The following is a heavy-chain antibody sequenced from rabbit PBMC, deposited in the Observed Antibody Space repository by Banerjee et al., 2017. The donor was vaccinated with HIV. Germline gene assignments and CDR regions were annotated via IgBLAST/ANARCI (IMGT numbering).Heavy chain of an antibody. Sequence: QEQLEESGGDLVKPEGSLTLTCTASGFSFSNGYVMCWVRQAPGKGLEWIAYTYPEHGTTDYASWVSGRFTISLDNAQNTVFLQMTSLTAADTATYFCARGGIGNTGYTYVFDPWGPGTLVTVS. D-gene: IGHD7-1*01. CDR3: ARGGIGNTGYTYVFDP. J-gene: IGHJ2*01. V-gene: IGHV1S45*01. CDR1: GFSFSNGYV. CDR2: TYPEHGTT.